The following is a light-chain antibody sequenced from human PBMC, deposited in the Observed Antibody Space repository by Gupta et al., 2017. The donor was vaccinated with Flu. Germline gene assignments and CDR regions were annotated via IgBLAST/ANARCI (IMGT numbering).Light chain of an antibody. V-gene: IGLV2-11*01. Sequence: QSALTQPRSVSGSPGQSVTIICTGTSSDVGGYSSVSWYQQYPDKAPKLMVFDVSERPSGVPDRFSGSKSGNTAFLTISGLQAEDEAYYYCCSRAGRNTVVFGGGTRLTVL. CDR3: CSRAGRNTVV. CDR1: SSDVGGYSS. CDR2: DVS. J-gene: IGLJ3*02.